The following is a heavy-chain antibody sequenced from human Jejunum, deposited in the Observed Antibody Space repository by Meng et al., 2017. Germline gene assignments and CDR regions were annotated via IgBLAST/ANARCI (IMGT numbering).Heavy chain of an antibody. CDR1: GDSVSSNRAL. D-gene: IGHD3-10*01. CDR3: TTWYGEY. Sequence: QVQLQQSGPGLVRPSQTPSLTCAISGDSVSSNRALWHWVRQSPSRGLEWLGQTYYRSEWHNHYGVSVRGRITINAGTSRNHFSLHLDSVTPEDTAVYYCTTWYGEYWGQGTLVTVSS. V-gene: IGHV6-1*01. J-gene: IGHJ4*02. CDR2: TYYRSEWHN.